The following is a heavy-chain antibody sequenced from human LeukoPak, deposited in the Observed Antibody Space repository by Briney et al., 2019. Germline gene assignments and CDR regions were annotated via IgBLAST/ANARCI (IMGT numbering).Heavy chain of an antibody. Sequence: KPSETLSLTCAVSGVSISSGDYDWGGIRQPPGKGQQWIGSIYYSGTTYYNPFLKSRLTISRDTSKNQFSLRLSSVTTADTAMYYCARHASGWYTDWGQGTLVAVSS. CDR2: IYYSGTT. J-gene: IGHJ1*01. CDR3: ARHASGWYTD. D-gene: IGHD6-19*01. CDR1: GVSISSGDYD. V-gene: IGHV4-39*01.